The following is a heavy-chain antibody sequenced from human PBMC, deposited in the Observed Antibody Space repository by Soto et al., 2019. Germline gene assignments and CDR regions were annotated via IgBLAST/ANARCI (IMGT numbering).Heavy chain of an antibody. CDR2: IYYSGNI. CDR3: ARGNIAASGTKFDP. J-gene: IGHJ5*02. Sequence: SETPSLTCTVSGDSVTSRSYYWTWVRQPPGKGLEWIGYIYYSGNINYNPSLKSRLTISLDTSTNQFSLKLTSVTAADTAIYYCARGNIAASGTKFDPWGQGTLVTVSS. D-gene: IGHD6-13*01. V-gene: IGHV4-61*01. CDR1: GDSVTSRSYY.